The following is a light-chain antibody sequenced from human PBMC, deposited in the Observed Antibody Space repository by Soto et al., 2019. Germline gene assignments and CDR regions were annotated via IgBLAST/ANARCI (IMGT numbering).Light chain of an antibody. CDR1: HIITNY. Sequence: DIQLTQSPSTLSASVRDRVTITCRASHIITNYLNWYQQKPGKAPQLLIYAASSLQSGVPSRFSGGGYGTEFNLTINSLQHEDFATYSCQQSYTAPWTFGHGTKV. CDR3: QQSYTAPWT. CDR2: AAS. V-gene: IGKV1-39*01. J-gene: IGKJ1*01.